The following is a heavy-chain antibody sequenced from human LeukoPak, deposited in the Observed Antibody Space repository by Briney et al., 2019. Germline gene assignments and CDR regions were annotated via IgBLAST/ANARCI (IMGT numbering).Heavy chain of an antibody. CDR3: TRDSVIYNWLDP. Sequence: GGSLRLSCAASGFTFSGSAMPWVRQSFGKGLKWIGHIDKEKNSYATESAYAVSVEGGFTVYRDDSKNMAYLQMTGLKSEDTALYYFTRDSVIYNWLDPWGQGTLVTVSS. V-gene: IGHV3-73*01. D-gene: IGHD5/OR15-5a*01. J-gene: IGHJ5*02. CDR1: GFTFSGSA. CDR2: IDKEKNSYATES.